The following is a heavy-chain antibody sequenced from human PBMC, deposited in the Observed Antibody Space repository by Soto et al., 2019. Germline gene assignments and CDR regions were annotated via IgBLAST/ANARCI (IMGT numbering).Heavy chain of an antibody. CDR2: IIPIFGTA. Sequence: QVQLVQSGAEVQKPGSSVKVSCKASGGTFSSYAISWVRQAPGQGLEWMGGIIPIFGTANYPQKFQGRVTITADDSTSTAYMELSSLRSEVTAVYYSARTAAGEEGLYNWFDPWGQGTLVTVSS. CDR3: ARTAAGEEGLYNWFDP. J-gene: IGHJ5*02. V-gene: IGHV1-69*01. D-gene: IGHD6-13*01. CDR1: GGTFSSYA.